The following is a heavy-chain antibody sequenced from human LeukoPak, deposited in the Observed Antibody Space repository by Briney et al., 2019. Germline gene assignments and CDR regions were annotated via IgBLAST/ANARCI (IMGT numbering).Heavy chain of an antibody. Sequence: ASVKVSCKASGYTFTSHDINWVRQATGQGLEWMGWMNPNSGNTGYAQKFQGRVTMTRDTSTSTVYMELSSLRSEDTAVYYCARASIAALNCFDPWGQGTLVTVSS. CDR1: GYTFTSHD. D-gene: IGHD6-6*01. CDR3: ARASIAALNCFDP. J-gene: IGHJ5*02. CDR2: MNPNSGNT. V-gene: IGHV1-8*01.